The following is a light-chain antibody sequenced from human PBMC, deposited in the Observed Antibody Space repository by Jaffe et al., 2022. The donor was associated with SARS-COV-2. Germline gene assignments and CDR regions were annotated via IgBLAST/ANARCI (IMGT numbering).Light chain of an antibody. CDR3: QQYYSLPGS. Sequence: DIVMTQSPDSLAVSLGERATINCKSTQSLLDSSDNKDYLAWYQQKPGQPPKLLIYWASIRESGVPDRFSGSGSGTDFTLTISSLQAEDVAVYYCQQYYSLPGSFGPGTKVDVK. CDR1: QSLLDSSDNKDY. CDR2: WAS. J-gene: IGKJ3*01. V-gene: IGKV4-1*01.